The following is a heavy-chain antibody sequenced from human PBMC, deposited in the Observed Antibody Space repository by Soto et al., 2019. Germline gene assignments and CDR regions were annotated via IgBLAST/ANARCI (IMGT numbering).Heavy chain of an antibody. CDR1: GFTFSSYG. D-gene: IGHD3-9*01. J-gene: IGHJ4*02. CDR3: ARAAAACEPLCDILGWGRPFQLDY. V-gene: IGHV3-33*01. CDR2: IWYDGSNK. Sequence: PGGSLRLSCASSGFTFSSYGMHWVRQAPGKGLEWVAVIWYDGSNKYYADSVRGRFTISRDNSKNTLYLQMNSLRAEDTAVYYCARAAAACEPLCDILGWGRPFQLDYWGQGTLVTVSS.